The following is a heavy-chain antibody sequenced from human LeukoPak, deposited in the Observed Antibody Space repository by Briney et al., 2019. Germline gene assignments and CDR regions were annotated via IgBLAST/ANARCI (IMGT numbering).Heavy chain of an antibody. J-gene: IGHJ4*02. V-gene: IGHV3-23*01. D-gene: IGHD1-1*01. CDR2: ISGSGGST. Sequence: GASLRLSCAASRFTFSSYAMSWVRQAPGKGLEWVSAISGSGGSTYYADSVKGRFTISRDSSKNTLYLQMNSLRAEDTAVYYCAKPASNNDAFDYWGQGTLVTVSS. CDR1: RFTFSSYA. CDR3: AKPASNNDAFDY.